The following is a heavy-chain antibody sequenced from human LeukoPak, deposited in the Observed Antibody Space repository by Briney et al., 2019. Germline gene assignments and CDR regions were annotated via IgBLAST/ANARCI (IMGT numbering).Heavy chain of an antibody. D-gene: IGHD1-26*01. CDR2: INHSGST. Sequence: SETLSLTCAVYGGSFSGYYGSWIRQPPGKGLEWIGEINHSGSTNYNPSLKSRVTISVDTSKNQFSLKLSSVTAADTAVYYCARGRGSPPRYYYYYMDVWGKGTTVTVSS. V-gene: IGHV4-34*01. CDR3: ARGRGSPPRYYYYYMDV. J-gene: IGHJ6*03. CDR1: GGSFSGYY.